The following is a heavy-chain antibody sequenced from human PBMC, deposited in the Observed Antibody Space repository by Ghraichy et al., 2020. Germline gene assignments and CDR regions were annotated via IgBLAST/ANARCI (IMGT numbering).Heavy chain of an antibody. J-gene: IGHJ2*01. CDR3: AGSFAVITYFAL. CDR2: MHHSGST. CDR1: GGTISSSNNY. V-gene: IGHV4-39*01. Sequence: SETLCLTCTASGGTISSSNNYWGRMPPAPGKGLEWIGSMHHSGSTYYSPSLGSRVTMSADRSTNQFSLKLSFVTAAATAVYYCAGSFAVITYFALWGRGTLVTVSS. D-gene: IGHD4-23*01.